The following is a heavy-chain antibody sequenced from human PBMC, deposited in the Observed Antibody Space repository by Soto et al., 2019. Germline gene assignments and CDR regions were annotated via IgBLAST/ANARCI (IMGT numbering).Heavy chain of an antibody. CDR2: ISRSGSTI. CDR1: GFTFSDYY. J-gene: IGHJ6*02. V-gene: IGHV3-11*01. CDR3: ARLDGNDYDSSGYYYYYYGMDV. Sequence: QVQLVESGGCLVKPGGSLRLSCAASGFTFSDYYMSWILQAPGKGLEWVSYISRSGSTIYYEDSVKGRFTISRDNAKNSLYLQMNSLRAEDTAVYDCARLDGNDYDSSGYYYYYYGMDVWGQGTTVTVSS. D-gene: IGHD3-22*01.